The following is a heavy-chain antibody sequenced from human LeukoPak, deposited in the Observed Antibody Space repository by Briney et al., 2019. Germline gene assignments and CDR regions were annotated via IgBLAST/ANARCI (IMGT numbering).Heavy chain of an antibody. CDR2: ISAYNGNT. V-gene: IGHV1-18*01. J-gene: IGHJ3*02. CDR3: ASESSGRMDDAVDI. D-gene: IGHD6-19*01. CDR1: GYTFSSNG. Sequence: ASVTVSCKASGYTFSSNGISWLRQAPGQGLEWMGWISAYNGNTNYAQKLQGRVTMTTDTSTSTAYMELRSLRSDDTAVYYCASESSGRMDDAVDIWGQGTMVTVSS.